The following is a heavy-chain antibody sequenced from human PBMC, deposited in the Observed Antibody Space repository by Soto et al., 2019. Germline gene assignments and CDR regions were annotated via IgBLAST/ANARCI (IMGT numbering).Heavy chain of an antibody. CDR2: ISYDGSNK. CDR1: GFTFSSYG. J-gene: IGHJ6*02. Sequence: VQLVESGGGVVQPGRSLRLSCAASGFTFSSYGMHWVRQAPGKGLEWVAVISYDGSNKYYADSVKGRFTISRDNSKNTLYLQMNSLRAEDTAVYYCAKDHGDRSGNYYYGMDVWGQGTTVTVSS. D-gene: IGHD7-27*01. V-gene: IGHV3-30*18. CDR3: AKDHGDRSGNYYYGMDV.